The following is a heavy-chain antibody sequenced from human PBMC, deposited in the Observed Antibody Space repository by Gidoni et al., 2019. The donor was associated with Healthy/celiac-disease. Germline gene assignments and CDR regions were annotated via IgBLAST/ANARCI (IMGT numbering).Heavy chain of an antibody. Sequence: QVQLVESGVGVVQPGRSLRLSCAASGFTFSTYAMTWVHPAPGKGPEWVAVISYDGSNKYYADSVKGRFTISRDNSKNTLYLQMNSLRAEDTAVYYCAREGGYNQLGSLYYCDYWGQGTLVTVSS. V-gene: IGHV3-30-3*01. J-gene: IGHJ4*02. CDR1: GFTFSTYA. CDR3: AREGGYNQLGSLYYCDY. D-gene: IGHD5-12*01. CDR2: ISYDGSNK.